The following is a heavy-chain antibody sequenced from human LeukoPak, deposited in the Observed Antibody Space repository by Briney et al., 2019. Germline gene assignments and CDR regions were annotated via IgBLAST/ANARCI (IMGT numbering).Heavy chain of an antibody. D-gene: IGHD3-10*01. CDR3: TTDLGITMVRGVIGDAFDI. Sequence: PGESLRLSCAASGFTFSNAWMTWVRQAPGKGLEWVGRITSKTDSGTTDYAAPVKGRFTITRDDSQNTLYLQMNSLKTEDTAVYYCTTDLGITMVRGVIGDAFDIWGQGTMVTVSS. CDR2: ITSKTDSGTT. CDR1: GFTFSNAW. J-gene: IGHJ3*02. V-gene: IGHV3-15*01.